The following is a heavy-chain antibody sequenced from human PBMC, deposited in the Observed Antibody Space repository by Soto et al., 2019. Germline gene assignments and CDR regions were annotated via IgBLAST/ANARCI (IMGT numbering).Heavy chain of an antibody. D-gene: IGHD6-19*01. CDR1: GGSISSSSHY. CDR2: IYYSGST. J-gene: IGHJ4*02. CDR3: VRQWLVFVGLTYFDY. V-gene: IGHV4-39*01. Sequence: QLQLQESGPGLVKPSETLSLTCTVSGGSISSSSHYWGWIRQPPGKGLEWIGSIYYSGSTYYNPSLKSRVTISVDTSKNQFSLKLSSVTAADTAVYYCVRQWLVFVGLTYFDYWGQGTLVTVSS.